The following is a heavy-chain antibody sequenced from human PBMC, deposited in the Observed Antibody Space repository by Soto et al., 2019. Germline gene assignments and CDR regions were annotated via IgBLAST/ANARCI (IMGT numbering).Heavy chain of an antibody. CDR3: RTLDTDY. V-gene: IGHV4-39*01. Sequence: PSETLSLTCTVSGGSISSSSYYWGWIRQPPGKGLEWIGSIYYSGSTYYNPSLKSRVTISVDTSKNQFSLKLSSVTAADTAVYYCRTLDTDYWGQGTLVTVSS. CDR1: GGSISSSSYY. J-gene: IGHJ4*02. CDR2: IYYSGST. D-gene: IGHD2-2*01.